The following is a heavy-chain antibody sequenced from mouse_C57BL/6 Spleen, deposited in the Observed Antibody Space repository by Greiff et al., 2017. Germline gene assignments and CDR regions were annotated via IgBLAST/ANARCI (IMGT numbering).Heavy chain of an antibody. J-gene: IGHJ4*01. CDR2: INPNYGTT. CDR3: ARKVNWDRYYAMDY. CDR1: GYSFTDYN. Sequence: EVKVVESGPELVKPGASVKISCKASGYSFTDYNMNWVKQSNGKSLEWIGVINPNYGTTSYNQKFKGKATLTVDQSSSTAYMQLNSLTSEDSAVYYCARKVNWDRYYAMDYWGQGTSVTVSS. V-gene: IGHV1-39*01. D-gene: IGHD4-1*01.